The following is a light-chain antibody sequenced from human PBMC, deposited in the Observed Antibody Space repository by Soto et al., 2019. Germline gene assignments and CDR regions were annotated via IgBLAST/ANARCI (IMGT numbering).Light chain of an antibody. V-gene: IGLV2-14*01. CDR1: SSDVGGYNY. J-gene: IGLJ1*01. Sequence: QSVLTQPASVSGSPGLSITISCTGTSSDVGGYNYVSWYQQHPGKAPKLMIYDVSNRPSGVSNRFSGSKSGNTASLTISGLQAEDEADYYCSSYTSSSTPYVFGTGTRSPS. CDR3: SSYTSSSTPYV. CDR2: DVS.